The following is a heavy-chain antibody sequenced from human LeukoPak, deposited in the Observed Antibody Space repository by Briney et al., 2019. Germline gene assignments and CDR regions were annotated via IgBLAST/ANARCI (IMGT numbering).Heavy chain of an antibody. Sequence: GGSLRLSCTVSGFTVSGNSMSWVRQAPGKGLEWVSFIYSGGNTHYSDSVKGRFTISRDNSKNTLYLQMNSLRAEDTAVYYCARRAGDYSHPYGYWGQGTLVTVSS. J-gene: IGHJ4*02. CDR3: ARRAGDYSHPYGY. CDR2: IYSGGNT. V-gene: IGHV3-53*01. CDR1: GFTVSGNS. D-gene: IGHD3-22*01.